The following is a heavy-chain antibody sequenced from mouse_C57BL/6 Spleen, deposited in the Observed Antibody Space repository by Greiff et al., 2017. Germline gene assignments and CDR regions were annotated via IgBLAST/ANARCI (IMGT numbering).Heavy chain of an antibody. J-gene: IGHJ3*01. Sequence: VQLQQSGAELVKPGASVKMSCKASGYTFTTYPIEWMKQNPGKSLEWIGNFHPYNDDTKYNEKFKGKATLTVEKSSSTVYLELSRITSDDSAVYYCARGNYYGSSPWFAYWGQGTLVTVSA. D-gene: IGHD1-1*01. CDR2: FHPYNDDT. V-gene: IGHV1-47*01. CDR3: ARGNYYGSSPWFAY. CDR1: GYTFTTYP.